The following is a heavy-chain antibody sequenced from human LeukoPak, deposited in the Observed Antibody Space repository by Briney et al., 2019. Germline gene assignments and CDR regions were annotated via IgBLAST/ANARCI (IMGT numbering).Heavy chain of an antibody. D-gene: IGHD3-22*01. J-gene: IGHJ3*02. Sequence: PGGSLRLSCAASGFTFDDYGMSWVRQAPGKGLEWVSGINWNGGSTGYADSVKGRFTISRDNAKNSLYLQMNSLRAEDTALYYCARVGMYYDSSGYYYVGAFDIWGQGTMVTVSS. CDR2: INWNGGST. CDR1: GFTFDDYG. CDR3: ARVGMYYDSSGYYYVGAFDI. V-gene: IGHV3-20*04.